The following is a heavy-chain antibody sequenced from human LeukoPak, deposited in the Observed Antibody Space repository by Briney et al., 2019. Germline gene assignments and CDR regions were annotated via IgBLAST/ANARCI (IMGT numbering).Heavy chain of an antibody. CDR1: GFTFSSYW. V-gene: IGHV3-74*01. Sequence: GGSLRLSCAASGFTFSSYWMHWVRQAPGKGLVWVSRINSDGSSTSYADSVEGRFTISRDNAKNTLYLQVNSLRAEDTAVYYCARASYCGGDCYSRYFQHWGQGTLVTVSS. CDR2: INSDGSST. J-gene: IGHJ1*01. D-gene: IGHD2-21*02. CDR3: ARASYCGGDCYSRYFQH.